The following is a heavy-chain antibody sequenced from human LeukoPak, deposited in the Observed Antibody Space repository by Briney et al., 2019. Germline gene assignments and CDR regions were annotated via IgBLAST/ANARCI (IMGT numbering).Heavy chain of an antibody. CDR3: ARGPTYYHDSSGYYYPYYFDY. Sequence: SETLSLTCTVSGGSISSSNYYWSWIRQPPGKGLEWIGYIYYSGSTNYNPSLKSRVTISVDTSKNQFSLKLSSVTAADTAVYYCARGPTYYHDSSGYYYPYYFDYWGQGALVTVSS. CDR2: IYYSGST. D-gene: IGHD3-22*01. V-gene: IGHV4-61*01. J-gene: IGHJ4*02. CDR1: GGSISSSNYY.